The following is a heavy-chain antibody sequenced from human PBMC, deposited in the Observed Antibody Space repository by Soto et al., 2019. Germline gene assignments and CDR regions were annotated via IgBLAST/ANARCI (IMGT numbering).Heavy chain of an antibody. CDR1: GFTFSSYS. J-gene: IGHJ3*02. CDR2: ISSSSSYI. CDR3: ARDRSSGGSYGAFDI. V-gene: IGHV3-21*01. D-gene: IGHD2-15*01. Sequence: EVQLVESGGGLVKPGGSLRLSCAASGFTFSSYSMNWVRQAPGKGLEWVSSISSSSSYIYYADSVKGRFTISRDNAKNSLYLQMNSLRAEDTAVYYCARDRSSGGSYGAFDIWGQGTMVTVSS.